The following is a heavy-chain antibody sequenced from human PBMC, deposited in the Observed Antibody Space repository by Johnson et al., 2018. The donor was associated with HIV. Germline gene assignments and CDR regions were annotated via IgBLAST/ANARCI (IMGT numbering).Heavy chain of an antibody. Sequence: VQLVESGGGVVQPGRSLRLSCAASGFTVSSNYMRWVRQAPGTGLEWVSVIYSGGSTYYADSSKGRFTISRDNSKNSLYLQVNSLRAEDTAVYYCARSYSRWDDVFDIWGQGTMVTVSS. CDR2: IYSGGST. V-gene: IGHV3-66*01. D-gene: IGHD1-26*01. J-gene: IGHJ3*02. CDR1: GFTVSSNY. CDR3: ARSYSRWDDVFDI.